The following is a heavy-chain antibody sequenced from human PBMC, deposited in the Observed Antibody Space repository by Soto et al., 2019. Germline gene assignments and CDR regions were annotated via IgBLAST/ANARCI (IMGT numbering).Heavy chain of an antibody. J-gene: IGHJ6*02. CDR2: TYYRSKWYN. V-gene: IGHV6-1*01. Sequence: PSQTLSLTCAISGDSVSSNSAALNWMRQSPSRGLEWLGRTYYRSKWYNDYAVSVKSRITINPDTSKNQFSLQLNSVTPEDTAVYYGAREQQLVDYYYYGTDVWGQGTTVTVSS. CDR1: GDSVSSNSAA. CDR3: AREQQLVDYYYYGTDV. D-gene: IGHD6-13*01.